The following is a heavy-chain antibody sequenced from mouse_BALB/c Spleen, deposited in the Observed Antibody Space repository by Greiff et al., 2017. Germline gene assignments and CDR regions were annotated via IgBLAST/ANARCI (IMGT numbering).Heavy chain of an antibody. J-gene: IGHJ4*01. V-gene: IGHV14-3*02. CDR2: IDPANGNT. Sequence: VQLQQSGAELVKPGASVKLSCTASGFNIKDTYMHWVKQRPEQGLEWIGRIDPANGNTKYDPKFQGKATITADTSSNTAYLQLSSLTSEDTAVYYCARSNYDGSSYLYAMDYWGQGTSVTVSS. CDR3: ARSNYDGSSYLYAMDY. D-gene: IGHD1-1*01. CDR1: GFNIKDTY.